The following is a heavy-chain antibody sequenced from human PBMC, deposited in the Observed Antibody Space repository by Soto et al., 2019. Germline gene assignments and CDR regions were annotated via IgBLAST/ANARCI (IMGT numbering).Heavy chain of an antibody. J-gene: IGHJ4*02. CDR3: ARRRRSSSSVGYFDY. V-gene: IGHV4-39*07. CDR1: GGSISSGGYY. CDR2: INHSGST. Sequence: SETLSLTCTVSGGSISSGGYYWSWIRQPPGKGLEWIGEINHSGSTNYNPSLESRVTISVDTSKTQFSLKLSSVTAADTAVYYCARRRRSSSSVGYFDYWGQGTLVTVSS. D-gene: IGHD6-6*01.